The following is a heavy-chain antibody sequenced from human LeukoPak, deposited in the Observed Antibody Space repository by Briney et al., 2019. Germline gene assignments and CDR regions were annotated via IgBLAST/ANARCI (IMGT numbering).Heavy chain of an antibody. J-gene: IGHJ4*02. CDR2: IYYSGST. D-gene: IGHD2-15*01. CDR1: GGSISSSSYY. V-gene: IGHV4-39*01. Sequence: SETLSLTCTVSGGSISSSSYYWGWIRQPPGKGLEWIGSIYYSGSTYYNPSLKSRVTISVDTSKNQFSLKLSSVTAADTAVYYCARPRDPTLGYCSGGSCWVYWGQGTLVTVSS. CDR3: ARPRDPTLGYCSGGSCWVY.